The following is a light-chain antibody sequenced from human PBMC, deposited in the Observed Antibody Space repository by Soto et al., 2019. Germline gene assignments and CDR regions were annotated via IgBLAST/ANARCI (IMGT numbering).Light chain of an antibody. CDR3: QQHDSRPLT. V-gene: IGKV1-33*01. CDR1: QDISNY. Sequence: DIQMTQSPSSLSASVGDRVTITCQASQDISNYLNWYQQQPGKAPKLLIYDASNLETGVPSRFRGSGSGTDFTFTISSLQPEEIGTYYCQQHDSRPLTFGGGTEVEIK. CDR2: DAS. J-gene: IGKJ4*01.